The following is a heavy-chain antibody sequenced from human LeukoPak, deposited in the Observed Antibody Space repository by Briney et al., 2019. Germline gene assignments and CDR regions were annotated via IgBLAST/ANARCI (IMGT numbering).Heavy chain of an antibody. CDR1: GGSFSGYY. CDR2: INHSGST. Sequence: KPSETLSLTCAVYGGSFSGYYWSWIRQPPGKGLEWIGEINHSGSTNYNPSLKSRVTISVDTSKNQFSLKLSSVTAADTAVYYCARHSRRIIVGVGAGFDYWGQGTLVTVSS. D-gene: IGHD1-26*01. CDR3: ARHSRRIIVGVGAGFDY. V-gene: IGHV4-34*01. J-gene: IGHJ4*02.